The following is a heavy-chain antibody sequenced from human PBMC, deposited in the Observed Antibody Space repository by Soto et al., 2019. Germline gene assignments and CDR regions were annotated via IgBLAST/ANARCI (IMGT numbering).Heavy chain of an antibody. D-gene: IGHD3-10*01. CDR1: GGTFDNFI. CDR2: IVPMLGTP. J-gene: IGHJ6*02. V-gene: IGHV1-69*01. CDR3: ASNGSYNASRSHYSGMAV. Sequence: QVQLVQSGAEVKEPGSSVRVSCKASGGTFDNFIMNWVRQTPGQGLEWMGGIVPMLGTPTYAEKFKGKVTISATGSTSTMYMEVTSLRSDDTAIYYCASNGSYNASRSHYSGMAVCGQGTTVTVSS.